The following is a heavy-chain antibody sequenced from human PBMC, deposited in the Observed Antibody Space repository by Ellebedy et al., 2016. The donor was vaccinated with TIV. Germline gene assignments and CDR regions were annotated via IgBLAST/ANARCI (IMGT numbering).Heavy chain of an antibody. Sequence: GESLKISCAASGFTFSSYGMHWVRQAPGKGLEWVAVIWYDGSEKYYADSVKGRFAISRDNSKNTLYLQMNSLRVEDTAVYYCARRGDGKRPDYWGQGTLVTVSS. CDR1: GFTFSSYG. CDR2: IWYDGSEK. V-gene: IGHV3-33*01. CDR3: ARRGDGKRPDY. D-gene: IGHD2-21*02. J-gene: IGHJ4*02.